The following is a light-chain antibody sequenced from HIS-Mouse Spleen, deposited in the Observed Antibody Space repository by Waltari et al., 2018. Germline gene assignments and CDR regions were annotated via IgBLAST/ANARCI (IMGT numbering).Light chain of an antibody. Sequence: QSALTQPRSVSGSPGQSVTISRTGTSRDVGGYNFFSWYQQHPGKAPKLMIYDVSKRPSGVPDRFSGSKSGNTASLTISGLQAEDEADYYCCSYAGSYTYVFGTGTKVTVL. CDR2: DVS. V-gene: IGLV2-11*01. CDR3: CSYAGSYTYV. J-gene: IGLJ1*01. CDR1: SRDVGGYNF.